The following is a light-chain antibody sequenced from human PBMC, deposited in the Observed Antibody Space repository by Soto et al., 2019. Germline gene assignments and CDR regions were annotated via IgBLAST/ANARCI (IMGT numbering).Light chain of an antibody. V-gene: IGLV1-40*01. Sequence: QSVLTQPPSVSGAPGQRVTISCTGSSSNIGAGYDVHWYQQLPGTAPKLLIYSNSNRPSGVPDRLSGSKSGTSASLAITGLQAEDEADYYCQSYDSSLSEVFGTGTKVTVL. CDR2: SNS. CDR1: SSNIGAGYD. CDR3: QSYDSSLSEV. J-gene: IGLJ1*01.